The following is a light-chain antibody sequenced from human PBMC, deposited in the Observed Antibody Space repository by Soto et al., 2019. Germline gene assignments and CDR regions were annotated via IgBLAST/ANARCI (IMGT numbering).Light chain of an antibody. V-gene: IGLV2-14*01. Sequence: QSALTQPASVSGSPGQSITISCTGTSSDVGGYNYVSWYQQHPGKAPKLMIYDVNTQPSGVSNRFSGSKSGNTASLTISGLQAEDEADYYCSAYTSSSTRVFGTGTKLTVL. J-gene: IGLJ1*01. CDR3: SAYTSSSTRV. CDR1: SSDVGGYNY. CDR2: DVN.